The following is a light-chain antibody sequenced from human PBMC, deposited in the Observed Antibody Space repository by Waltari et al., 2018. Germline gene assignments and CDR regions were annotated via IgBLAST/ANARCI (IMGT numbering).Light chain of an antibody. J-gene: IGLJ1*01. Sequence: QSALTQPASVSGSPGQSITISCTGTSSDVGGYNHVSWYQQHPGKAPKLMIYDVTNRPSVVSHRFSGPKSGNTASLTISGLQPEDEADYYCSSYSSSSSLDVFGTGTKVTVL. CDR1: SSDVGGYNH. V-gene: IGLV2-14*01. CDR2: DVT. CDR3: SSYSSSSSLDV.